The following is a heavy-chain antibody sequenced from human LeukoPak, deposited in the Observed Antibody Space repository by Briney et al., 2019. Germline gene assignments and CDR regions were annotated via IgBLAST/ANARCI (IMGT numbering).Heavy chain of an antibody. Sequence: SETLSLTCTVSGGSINNFYWSWIRQPRENGLEWIGNIFYSGSTNYNPSLESRVTISIDTSKNQFSLKVNSLTAADTAVYYCARTGYYASGSSYYYGMDVWGQGTTVTVSS. J-gene: IGHJ6*02. V-gene: IGHV4-59*08. CDR1: GGSINNFY. CDR2: IFYSGST. CDR3: ARTGYYASGSSYYYGMDV. D-gene: IGHD3-10*01.